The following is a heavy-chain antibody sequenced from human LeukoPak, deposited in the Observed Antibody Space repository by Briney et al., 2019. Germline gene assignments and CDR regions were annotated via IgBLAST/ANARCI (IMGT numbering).Heavy chain of an antibody. D-gene: IGHD3-10*01. CDR1: GFTFSRSD. CDR3: PKSQFGRFSCSRVNY. V-gene: IGHV3-23*01. J-gene: IGHJ4*02. Sequence: GGSLRLSCAASGFTFSRSDMSWIRQAPGKGLEWVSATSSSGGNTFTADSVKGRFTISRDNSKNTVFLQVNSLRVEDTAVYYCPKSQFGRFSCSRVNYWGQGTLVTVPS. CDR2: TSSSGGNT.